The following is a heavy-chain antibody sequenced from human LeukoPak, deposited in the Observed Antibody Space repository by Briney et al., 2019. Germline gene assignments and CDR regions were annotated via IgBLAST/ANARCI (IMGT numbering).Heavy chain of an antibody. J-gene: IGHJ4*02. CDR2: INSNSGDT. D-gene: IGHD6-19*01. CDR3: ARGPRITVGGPSDY. CDR1: GYTFTDYY. Sequence: APVKVSCKASGYTFTDYYMHWVRQAPGQGLEWMGWINSNSGDTNYAQKFQGRVAMTRDTSITTAYMELSWLRSDDTAVYYCARGPRITVGGPSDYWGQGTLVTVSS. V-gene: IGHV1-2*02.